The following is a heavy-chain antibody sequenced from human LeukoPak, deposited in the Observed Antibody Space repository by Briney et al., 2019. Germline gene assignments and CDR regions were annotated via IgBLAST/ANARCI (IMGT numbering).Heavy chain of an antibody. CDR1: GDIVSNNSAA. CDR3: ARAVAGGRYFDL. CDR2: TYFMSEWSN. Sequence: PSQTLSLTCAISGDIVSNNSAAWPWIRQSPSRGLEWLGRTYFMSEWSNTYAPSMTSRITINADTSKNQFSLQLNSVTPEDTAVYFCARAVAGGRYFDLWGRGTLVTVSS. J-gene: IGHJ2*01. V-gene: IGHV6-1*01. D-gene: IGHD4-23*01.